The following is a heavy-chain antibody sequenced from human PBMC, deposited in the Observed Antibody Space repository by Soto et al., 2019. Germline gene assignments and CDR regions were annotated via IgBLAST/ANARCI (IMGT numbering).Heavy chain of an antibody. CDR3: VRGVHLSAADAFDV. CDR1: GYSFTTYW. V-gene: IGHV5-51*01. Sequence: PGETLKIPCQGYGYSFTTYWIAWVRQMPRKALEWMGIIYAGDSDTRYSPSFQGHATISVDKSTTTAYLQWSSLKPSDTAMYYCVRGVHLSAADAFDVWDRGTMVTVSS. D-gene: IGHD6-25*01. J-gene: IGHJ3*01. CDR2: IYAGDSDT.